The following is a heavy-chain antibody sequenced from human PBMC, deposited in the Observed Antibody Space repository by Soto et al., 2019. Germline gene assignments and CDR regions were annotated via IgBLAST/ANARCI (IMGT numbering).Heavy chain of an antibody. J-gene: IGHJ2*01. CDR1: GFTFITSA. V-gene: IGHV3-23*01. Sequence: EVQLLESGGGLVQPGGSLRLSCAASGFTFITSAMNWVRQAPGKGLEWVSGLSVSGSTYYADSVEGRFTISRDLSRNTLYLQMNSLRADDTAVYYCARGNTVTMGYWYFDLWGRGTLVTVSS. CDR3: ARGNTVTMGYWYFDL. D-gene: IGHD4-17*01. CDR2: LSVSGST.